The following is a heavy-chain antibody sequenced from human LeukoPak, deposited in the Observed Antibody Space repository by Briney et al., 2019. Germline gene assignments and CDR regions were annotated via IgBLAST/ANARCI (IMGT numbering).Heavy chain of an antibody. CDR2: INPNSGGT. V-gene: IGHV1-2*02. D-gene: IGHD4-17*01. Sequence: ASVKVSCKASGYRFTVYYMHWVRQAPGKGLEWMGWINPNSGGTHYAQKFLGRVTMTRDTSISTAYMELSRLTSDDTALYYCATIYGDYVTSDYWGQGTLVTVSS. CDR1: GYRFTVYY. J-gene: IGHJ4*02. CDR3: ATIYGDYVTSDY.